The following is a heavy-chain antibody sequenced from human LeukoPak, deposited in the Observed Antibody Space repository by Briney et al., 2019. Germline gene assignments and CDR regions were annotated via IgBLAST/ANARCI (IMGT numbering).Heavy chain of an antibody. CDR3: ARVRTGTAADYFDY. V-gene: IGHV4-38-2*02. D-gene: IGHD1-1*01. CDR1: GYSISSGYY. Sequence: SETLSLTCTVSGYSISSGYYWGWIRQPPGKGLEWIGSIYYSGSTYYNPSLKSRVTISVDTSKNQFSLKLSSVTAADTAVYYCARVRTGTAADYFDYWGQGTLVTVSS. J-gene: IGHJ4*02. CDR2: IYYSGST.